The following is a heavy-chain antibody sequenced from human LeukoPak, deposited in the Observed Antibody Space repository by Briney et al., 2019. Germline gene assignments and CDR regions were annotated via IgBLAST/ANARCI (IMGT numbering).Heavy chain of an antibody. J-gene: IGHJ4*02. Sequence: ASVKVSCKASGYTFTGYYMHWVRQAPGQGLEWMGWINPNSGGTNYAQKLQGRVTMTRDTSISTAYMELSRLRSDDTAVYYCARTPLGDYYDSSGYYYVYWGQGTLVTVSS. CDR2: INPNSGGT. V-gene: IGHV1-2*02. D-gene: IGHD3-22*01. CDR1: GYTFTGYY. CDR3: ARTPLGDYYDSSGYYYVY.